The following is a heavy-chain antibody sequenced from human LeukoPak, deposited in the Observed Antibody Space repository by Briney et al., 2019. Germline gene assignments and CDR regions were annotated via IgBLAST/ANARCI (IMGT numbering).Heavy chain of an antibody. CDR2: IYHSGST. J-gene: IGHJ6*03. D-gene: IGHD1-1*01. CDR3: ARDGYGGTTFYYYYYMDV. Sequence: SETLSLTCTVSGGSISSGGYYWSWIRQPPGKGLEWIGYIYHSGSTYYNPSLKSRVTISVDRSKNQFSLKLSSVTAADTAVYYCARDGYGGTTFYYYYYMDVWGKGTTVTVSS. CDR1: GGSISSGGYY. V-gene: IGHV4-30-2*01.